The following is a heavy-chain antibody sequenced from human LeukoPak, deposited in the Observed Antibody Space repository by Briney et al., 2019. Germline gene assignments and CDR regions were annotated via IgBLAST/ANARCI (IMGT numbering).Heavy chain of an antibody. CDR3: ARDLGDDQTLDY. Sequence: GGSLRLSCAASRFTFSSYSMNWVRQAPGKGLEWVSSISSSSSYIYYADSVKGRFTISRDNAKNSLYLQMNSLRAEDTAVYYCARDLGDDQTLDYWGQGTLVTVSS. CDR2: ISSSSSYI. V-gene: IGHV3-21*01. J-gene: IGHJ4*02. CDR1: RFTFSSYS.